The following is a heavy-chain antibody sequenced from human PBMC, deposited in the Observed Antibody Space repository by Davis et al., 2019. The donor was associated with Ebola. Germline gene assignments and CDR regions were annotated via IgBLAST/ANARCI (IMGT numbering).Heavy chain of an antibody. CDR2: IWYDGSNK. Sequence: GESLKISCAASGFTFSSYGMHWVRQAPGKGLEWVAVIWYDGSNKYYADSVKGRFTISRDNSKNTLYLQMNSLRAEDTAVYYCARDFVGSSPSVWVDYGMDVWGQGTTVTVSS. D-gene: IGHD6-6*01. CDR3: ARDFVGSSPSVWVDYGMDV. V-gene: IGHV3-33*01. CDR1: GFTFSSYG. J-gene: IGHJ6*02.